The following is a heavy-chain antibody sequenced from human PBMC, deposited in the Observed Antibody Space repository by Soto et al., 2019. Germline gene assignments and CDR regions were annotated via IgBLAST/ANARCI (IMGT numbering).Heavy chain of an antibody. CDR2: TYYRSKWYN. CDR3: ATATRDIWFGELADYYYYGMDV. J-gene: IGHJ6*02. D-gene: IGHD3-10*01. Sequence: SQTLSLTCAISGDSVSSNSAAWNWIRQSPSRGLEWLGRTYYRSKWYNDYAVSVKSRITINPDTSKNQFSLQLNSVTPEDTAVYYCATATRDIWFGELADYYYYGMDVWGQGTTVTVSS. V-gene: IGHV6-1*01. CDR1: GDSVSSNSAA.